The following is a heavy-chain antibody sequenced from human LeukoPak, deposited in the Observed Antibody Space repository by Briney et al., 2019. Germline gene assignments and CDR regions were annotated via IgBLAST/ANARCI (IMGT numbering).Heavy chain of an antibody. CDR1: GGSISSSSYY. D-gene: IGHD6-19*01. J-gene: IGHJ4*02. Sequence: SETLSLTCTVSGGSISSSSYYWGWIRQPPGKGLEWIGSIYYSGSTYYNPSLKSRVTISVDTSKNQFSLKLSSVTAADTAVYYCARFNIAVAGTENYWGQGTLVTVSS. CDR3: ARFNIAVAGTENY. CDR2: IYYSGST. V-gene: IGHV4-39*01.